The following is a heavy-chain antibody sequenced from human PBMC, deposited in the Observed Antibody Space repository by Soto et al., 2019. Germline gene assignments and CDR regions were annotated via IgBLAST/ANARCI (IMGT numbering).Heavy chain of an antibody. CDR1: GYTFTSYY. V-gene: IGHV1-46*01. CDR3: ARQIAYYDILTGYGDY. CDR2: INPSGGST. J-gene: IGHJ4*02. Sequence: GASVKVSCKASGYTFTSYYMHWVRQAPGQGLEWMGIINPSGGSTSYAQKFQGRVTMTRDTSTSTVYMELSSLRSEDTAVYYCARQIAYYDILTGYGDYWGQGTLVTVSS. D-gene: IGHD3-9*01.